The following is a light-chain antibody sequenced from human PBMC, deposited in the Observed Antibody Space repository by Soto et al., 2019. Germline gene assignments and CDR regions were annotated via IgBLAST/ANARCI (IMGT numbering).Light chain of an antibody. V-gene: IGLV1-40*01. Sequence: QAVVTQPPSVSGAPGQRVTISCTGSNSNIGAGYDVHWYQQLPVTAPKLLIYGNNNRPSGVPDRFSGSKSGSSASLAITGLHVDDEADYYCQSYDTSLSAWVFGGGTKLTVL. CDR1: NSNIGAGYD. CDR3: QSYDTSLSAWV. CDR2: GNN. J-gene: IGLJ3*02.